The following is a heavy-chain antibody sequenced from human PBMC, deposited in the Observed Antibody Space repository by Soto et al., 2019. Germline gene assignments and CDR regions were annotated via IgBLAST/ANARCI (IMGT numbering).Heavy chain of an antibody. D-gene: IGHD3-9*01. CDR3: ARGSGYDILTGYFHYYYYMDV. CDR1: GGTFSSYA. J-gene: IGHJ6*03. V-gene: IGHV1-8*02. CDR2: MNPNSGNT. Sequence: ASVKVSCKASGGTFSSYAISWVRQAPGQGLEWMGWMNPNSGNTGYAQKFQGRVTMTRNTSISTAYMELSSLRSEDTAVYYCARGSGYDILTGYFHYYYYMDVWGKGTTVTVSS.